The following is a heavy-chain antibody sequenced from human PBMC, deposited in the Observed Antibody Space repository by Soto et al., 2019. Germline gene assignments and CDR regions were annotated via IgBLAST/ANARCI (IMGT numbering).Heavy chain of an antibody. D-gene: IGHD1-1*01. J-gene: IGHJ3*02. CDR3: VRETGFSTTSDAFNI. V-gene: IGHV3-13*01. Sequence: EVQLVESGGGLVQPGGSLRLSCAASGFTFSGSDMNWVRHTRGKGLEWVSGIGTGGDTYYADSVRGGFTISREDAKGSLYLQMNSLRVEDTAVYYCVRETGFSTTSDAFNIWGQGTMVTVSS. CDR1: GFTFSGSD. CDR2: IGTGGDT.